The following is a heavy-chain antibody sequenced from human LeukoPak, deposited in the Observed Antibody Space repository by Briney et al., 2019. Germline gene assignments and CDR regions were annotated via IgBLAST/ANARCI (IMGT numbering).Heavy chain of an antibody. D-gene: IGHD6-19*01. Sequence: KPSETLSLTCTVSGGSISSYYWSWIRQHPGKGLEWIGYIYYSGSTYYNPSLKSRVTISVDTSKNQFSLKLSSVTAADTAVYYCARGGWRDDAFNIWGQGTMVTVSS. CDR2: IYYSGST. V-gene: IGHV4-59*06. J-gene: IGHJ3*02. CDR1: GGSISSYY. CDR3: ARGGWRDDAFNI.